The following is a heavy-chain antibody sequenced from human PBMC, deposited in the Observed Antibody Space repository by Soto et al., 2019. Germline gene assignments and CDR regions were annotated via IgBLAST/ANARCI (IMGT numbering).Heavy chain of an antibody. CDR2: INYSGST. Sequence: PSETLSLTCTVSGGSISTYYWSWIRQAPGKGLEWIGYINYSGSTNYNPSLKSRVTISVDTSKNELSLNLNSVTAADTAVYYCARGNRDYYDSSGYYFNYWGQGALVT. D-gene: IGHD3-22*01. CDR1: GGSISTYY. J-gene: IGHJ4*02. CDR3: ARGNRDYYDSSGYYFNY. V-gene: IGHV4-59*01.